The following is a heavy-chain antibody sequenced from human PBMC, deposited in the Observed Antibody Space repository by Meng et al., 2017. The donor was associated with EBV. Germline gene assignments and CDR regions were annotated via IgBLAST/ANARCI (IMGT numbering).Heavy chain of an antibody. J-gene: IGHJ4*02. D-gene: IGHD6-19*01. Sequence: QVQRVQSGAEVKKPGASVKVSCNASGYHHTGYYMHWVRQAPGKGLEWMGRINPNSGGTNYAQKFQGRVTMTRDTSISTAYMELSRLRSDDTAVYYCVRVGIAVAGTGDYWGQGTLVTVSS. V-gene: IGHV1-2*06. CDR2: INPNSGGT. CDR3: VRVGIAVAGTGDY. CDR1: GYHHTGYY.